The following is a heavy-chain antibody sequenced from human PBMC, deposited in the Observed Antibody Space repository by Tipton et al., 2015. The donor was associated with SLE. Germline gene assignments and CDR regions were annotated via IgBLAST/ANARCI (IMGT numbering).Heavy chain of an antibody. CDR1: GYSISSGYY. Sequence: TLSLTCTVSGYSISSGYYWGWIRQPPGKGLEWIGSIYHSGSTYYNPSLKSRVTISVDTSKNQFSLKLSSVTAADTAVYYCARHPRLDYWGQGTLVTVSS. CDR2: IYHSGST. V-gene: IGHV4-38-2*02. J-gene: IGHJ4*02. CDR3: ARHPRLDY.